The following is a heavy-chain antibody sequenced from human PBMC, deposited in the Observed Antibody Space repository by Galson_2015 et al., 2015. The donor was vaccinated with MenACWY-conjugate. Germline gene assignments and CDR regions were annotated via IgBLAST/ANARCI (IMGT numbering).Heavy chain of an antibody. D-gene: IGHD1-26*01. CDR2: IYNTGNT. Sequence: SETLSLTCDVSGYSISNGYYWGWIRQPPGKGLEWIEIIYNTGNTYYNASLKSRVTMSVDTSKNQFSLKLTSVTAADSAVYYCARLTGYSGSLYFPYWGQGTLVTVSS. CDR3: ARLTGYSGSLYFPY. J-gene: IGHJ4*02. CDR1: GYSISNGYY. V-gene: IGHV4-38-2*01.